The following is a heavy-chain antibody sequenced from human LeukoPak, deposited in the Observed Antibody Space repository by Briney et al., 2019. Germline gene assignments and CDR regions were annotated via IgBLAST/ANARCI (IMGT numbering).Heavy chain of an antibody. CDR3: AKDIGPGAIPTLDH. J-gene: IGHJ4*02. CDR1: GLAFSSYW. D-gene: IGHD2-2*02. Sequence: QPGGSLRLSCAASGLAFSSYWMSWIRHAPGEGLEWVSTISWNSGSIGYVDSVKGRFTISRDNAKNSLYLQMNGLRADDTAFYYCAKDIGPGAIPTLDHWGQGTLVTVSS. CDR2: ISWNSGSI. V-gene: IGHV3-9*01.